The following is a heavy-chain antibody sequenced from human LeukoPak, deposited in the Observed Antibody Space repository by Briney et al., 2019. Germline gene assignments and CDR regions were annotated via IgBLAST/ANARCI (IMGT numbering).Heavy chain of an antibody. D-gene: IGHD3-10*01. CDR2: IYYSGST. Sequence: SETLSLTCTVSGGSISTGDYYWSCIRQPPGKGLEWIGNIYYSGSTYYSPSLKSRVTISVDTSKTHFSLKLSSVTAADTAVYYCARVSGFYRGVPPGGMDVWGQGTTVTVSS. J-gene: IGHJ6*02. V-gene: IGHV4-30-4*01. CDR3: ARVSGFYRGVPPGGMDV. CDR1: GGSISTGDYY.